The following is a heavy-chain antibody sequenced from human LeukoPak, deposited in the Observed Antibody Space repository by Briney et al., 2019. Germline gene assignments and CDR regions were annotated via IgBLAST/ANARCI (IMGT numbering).Heavy chain of an antibody. CDR1: GFTFSSYA. D-gene: IGHD6-19*01. CDR3: PRGSSGPDY. Sequence: GGSLRLSCAASGFTFSSYAMSWVRQAPGKGLEWVSSISASGGSTYYADSVKGRFTISRDNSKNTLHLQMNSLRAEDTAIYYCPRGSSGPDYWGQGTLVTVSS. J-gene: IGHJ4*02. V-gene: IGHV3-23*01. CDR2: ISASGGST.